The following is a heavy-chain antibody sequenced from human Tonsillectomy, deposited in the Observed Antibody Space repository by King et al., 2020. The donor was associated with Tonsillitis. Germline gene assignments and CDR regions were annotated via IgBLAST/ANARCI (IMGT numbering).Heavy chain of an antibody. Sequence: VQLQESGPGLVKPSETLSLTCTVSGDSISSYYWSWIRQPAGKGLEWIGRIYTSGSTNYNPSLKSRVTMSVDTSKKQFSLKLSSVTAADRAVYYCAVNRDSTGYFFDLGGQGPRVSVSS. CDR1: GDSISSYY. CDR2: IYTSGST. D-gene: IGHD3-22*01. J-gene: IGHJ1*01. V-gene: IGHV4-4*07. CDR3: AVNRDSTGYFFDL.